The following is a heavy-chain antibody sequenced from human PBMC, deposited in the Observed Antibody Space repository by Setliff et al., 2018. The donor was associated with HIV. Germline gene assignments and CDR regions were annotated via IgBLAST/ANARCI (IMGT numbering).Heavy chain of an antibody. Sequence: PSETLSLTCSASGDSVGSYFWAWIRQPAGKGLEWIGRVYSNGNTNYNPSLKSRVTMAVDTSKNQIFLSLTSVTAADTGVYYCARDSGITMVRKVIGRAGLDAWGQGTRVTVSS. D-gene: IGHD3-10*01. V-gene: IGHV4-4*07. CDR2: VYSNGNT. CDR1: GDSVGSYF. CDR3: ARDSGITMVRKVIGRAGLDA. J-gene: IGHJ5*02.